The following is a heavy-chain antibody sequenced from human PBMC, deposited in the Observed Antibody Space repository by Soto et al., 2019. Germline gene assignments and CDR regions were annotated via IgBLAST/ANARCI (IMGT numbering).Heavy chain of an antibody. J-gene: IGHJ4*02. D-gene: IGHD2-2*01. CDR1: GYTFTSYG. Sequence: QVQLVQSGAEVKKPGASVKVSCKASGYTFTSYGISWVRQAPGQGLEWMGWISAYNGNTNYAQKPQGRVTMTTDTPTSTAYMELRSLRSDDTAVYYCARAIVVVPAASAFDYWGQGTLVTVSS. CDR3: ARAIVVVPAASAFDY. CDR2: ISAYNGNT. V-gene: IGHV1-18*01.